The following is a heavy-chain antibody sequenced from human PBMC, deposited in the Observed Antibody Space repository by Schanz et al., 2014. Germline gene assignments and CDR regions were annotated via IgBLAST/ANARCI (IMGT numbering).Heavy chain of an antibody. CDR2: LSGSGGST. J-gene: IGHJ4*02. Sequence: VQLVESGGGVVQFGRSLRLSCVASGFTFSSYGMHWVRQAPGKGLEWVSALSGSGGSTYYADSVKGRFTISRDNSKNTLYLQMNSLRAEDTAVYYCAKQIHYDILTVTRNWGQGTLVNVSS. V-gene: IGHV3-23*04. CDR1: GFTFSSYG. D-gene: IGHD3-9*01. CDR3: AKQIHYDILTVTRN.